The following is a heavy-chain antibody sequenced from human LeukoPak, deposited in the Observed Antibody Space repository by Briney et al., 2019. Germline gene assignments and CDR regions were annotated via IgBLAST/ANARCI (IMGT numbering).Heavy chain of an antibody. J-gene: IGHJ4*02. V-gene: IGHV3-33*06. D-gene: IGHD4-23*01. CDR1: GFTFSSYG. Sequence: GRSLRLSCAASGFTFSSYGMHWVRQAPGKGLEWVAVIWYDGSNKYYADSVKGRFTISRDNSKNTLYLQMNSLRAEDTAVYYCAKDGVDYGGNTYFDYWGQGTLVTVSS. CDR3: AKDGVDYGGNTYFDY. CDR2: IWYDGSNK.